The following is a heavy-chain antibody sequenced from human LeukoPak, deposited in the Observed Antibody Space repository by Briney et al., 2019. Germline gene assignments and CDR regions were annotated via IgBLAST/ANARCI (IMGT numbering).Heavy chain of an antibody. CDR3: AKAPRPWVGGATGSRYYFHY. J-gene: IGHJ4*02. CDR2: ISGSGGST. V-gene: IGHV3-23*01. Sequence: GGSLRLSCAASGFTFSSYAMSWVRQAPGKGLEWVSAISGSGGSTYYADSVKGRFTISRDNSKNTLYLQMSSLRAEDTAVYYCAKAPRPWVGGATGSRYYFHYWGQGTLVTVSS. CDR1: GFTFSSYA. D-gene: IGHD1-26*01.